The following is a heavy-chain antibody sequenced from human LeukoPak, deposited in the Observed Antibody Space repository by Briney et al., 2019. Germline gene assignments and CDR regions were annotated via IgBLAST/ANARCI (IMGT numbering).Heavy chain of an antibody. Sequence: PSETLSLTCTVSGGSISTSNYYWGWIRQPPGKGLEWIGSIYYSGSTYYNPSLKSRVTISVDTSKNQFSLKLSSVTAADTAVYYCARLDYGDMDVWGKGTTVTVSS. J-gene: IGHJ6*03. D-gene: IGHD4-17*01. CDR2: IYYSGST. V-gene: IGHV4-39*07. CDR3: ARLDYGDMDV. CDR1: GGSISTSNYY.